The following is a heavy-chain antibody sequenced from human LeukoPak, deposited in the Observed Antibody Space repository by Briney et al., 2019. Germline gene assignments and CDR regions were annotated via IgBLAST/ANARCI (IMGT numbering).Heavy chain of an antibody. V-gene: IGHV1-18*01. D-gene: IGHD3-10*01. CDR3: ARAQVRGVKNWFDP. CDR1: GYTFTSYG. CDR2: INAYNGNT. J-gene: IGHJ5*02. Sequence: GGSVKVSCKASGYTFTSYGISWVRQAPGQGLEWMGWINAYNGNTNYAQKLQGRVTMTTDTSTSTAYMELRSLRSDDTAVYYCARAQVRGVKNWFDPWGQGTLVTVSS.